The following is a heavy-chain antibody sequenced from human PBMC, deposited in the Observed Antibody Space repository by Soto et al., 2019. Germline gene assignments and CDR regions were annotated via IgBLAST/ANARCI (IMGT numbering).Heavy chain of an antibody. V-gene: IGHV4-59*01. CDR2: IYYSGST. D-gene: IGHD6-6*01. Sequence: QVQLQESGPGLVKPSETLSLTCTVSGGSISSYYWSWIRQPPGKGLEWIGYIYYSGSTNYNPSLKSRVTISVDTSKNQFSLKLSSVTAADTAVYYCARVTTYSSSPNWFDPWGQGTLVTVSS. J-gene: IGHJ5*02. CDR1: GGSISSYY. CDR3: ARVTTYSSSPNWFDP.